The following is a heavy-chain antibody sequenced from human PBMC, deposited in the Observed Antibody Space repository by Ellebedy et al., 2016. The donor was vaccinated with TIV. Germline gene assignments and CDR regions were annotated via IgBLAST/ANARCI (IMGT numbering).Heavy chain of an antibody. CDR1: GDTFGSDA. V-gene: IGHV1-69*13. CDR3: ARDGGITVAGFDS. D-gene: IGHD6-19*01. CDR2: IIPLLGTS. Sequence: AASVKVSCKASGDTFGSDAIAWIRQAPGQGLDWMGGIIPLLGTSNYAQKFQDRIKITADESTATAYMELSSLRSEDTAMYYCARDGGITVAGFDSWGQGTLVTVSS. J-gene: IGHJ4*02.